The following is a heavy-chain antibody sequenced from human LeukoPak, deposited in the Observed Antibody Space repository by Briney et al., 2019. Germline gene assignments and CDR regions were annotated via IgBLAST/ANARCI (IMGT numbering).Heavy chain of an antibody. CDR1: GYIFNSQG. Sequence: ASVKVSCKASGYIFNSQGMNWVRQAPGQGLEWMGWINTDSGKATYAQGFTGRFVFTLDSSVSTVYLQISDLMPEDTAKYYCAREILRFDIWGQGTTVTVSS. CDR2: INTDSGKA. J-gene: IGHJ3*02. CDR3: AREILRFDI. V-gene: IGHV7-4-1*02.